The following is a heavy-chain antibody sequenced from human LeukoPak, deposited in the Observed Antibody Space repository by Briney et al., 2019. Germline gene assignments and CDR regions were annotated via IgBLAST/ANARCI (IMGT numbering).Heavy chain of an antibody. V-gene: IGHV3-74*03. Sequence: GGSLRLSCAASGFTFSSHWMHWVRQAPGKGLVWVSRINGDGSNTTYADSVKGRFTISRDNSKNTLYLQMNSLRAEDTAVYYCARAHGVDGEYYFDYWGQGTLVTVSS. D-gene: IGHD3-10*01. CDR1: GFTFSSHW. J-gene: IGHJ4*02. CDR3: ARAHGVDGEYYFDY. CDR2: INGDGSNT.